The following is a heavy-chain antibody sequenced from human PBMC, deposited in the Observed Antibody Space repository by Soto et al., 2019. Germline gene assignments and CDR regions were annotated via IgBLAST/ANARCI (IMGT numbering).Heavy chain of an antibody. CDR1: GFTFSSYG. CDR3: AKDRKHYDSSGYYPPLAFDI. J-gene: IGHJ3*02. D-gene: IGHD3-22*01. CDR2: ISYDGSNK. V-gene: IGHV3-30*18. Sequence: QVQLVESGGGVVQPGRSLRLSCAASGFTFSSYGMHWVRQAPGKGLEWVAVISYDGSNKYYADSVKGRFTISRDNSKNTLYLQMNSLRAEDTAVYYCAKDRKHYDSSGYYPPLAFDIWGQGTMVTVSS.